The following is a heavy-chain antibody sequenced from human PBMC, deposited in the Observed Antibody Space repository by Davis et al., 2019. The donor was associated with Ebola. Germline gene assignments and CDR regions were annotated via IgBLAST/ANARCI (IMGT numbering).Heavy chain of an antibody. V-gene: IGHV3-23*01. J-gene: IGHJ3*01. CDR2: IGGSGGDV. Sequence: PGGSLRFSCAASGFTFSNYAMSWVRQAPGKRPEWISAIGGSGGDVYYADSVGGRFDISRDNSKNTLSLQMNSLRADDTAVYYCAAELTGDAFDVWGRGTMVTVSS. D-gene: IGHD7-27*01. CDR3: AAELTGDAFDV. CDR1: GFTFSNYA.